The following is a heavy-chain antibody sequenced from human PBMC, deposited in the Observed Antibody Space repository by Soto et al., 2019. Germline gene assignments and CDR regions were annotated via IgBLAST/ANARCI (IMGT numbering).Heavy chain of an antibody. Sequence: ASVKVSCKASGYTFTSYSMHWVRQAPGQGLERMGIINPSGSSTSYAQKFQGRVTMTRDTSTSTVYMELSSLRSEDTAVYYCALGYTYWYFDLWGRGTLVTVSS. J-gene: IGHJ2*01. D-gene: IGHD3-16*02. CDR1: GYTFTSYS. CDR2: INPSGSST. CDR3: ALGYTYWYFDL. V-gene: IGHV1-46*01.